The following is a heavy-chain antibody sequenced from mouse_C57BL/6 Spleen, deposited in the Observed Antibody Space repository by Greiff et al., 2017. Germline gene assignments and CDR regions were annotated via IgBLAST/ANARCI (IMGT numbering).Heavy chain of an antibody. Sequence: EVQLVESGGGLVQPGGSLSLSCAASGFTFTDYYMSWVRQPPGKALEWLGFIRNKANGDTTEYSASVKGLFTISRDNSQRILYLQMNALRAEDSATYYCARLYGNYVWYFDVWGTGTTVTVSS. CDR2: IRNKANGDTT. V-gene: IGHV7-3*01. CDR3: ARLYGNYVWYFDV. J-gene: IGHJ1*03. CDR1: GFTFTDYY. D-gene: IGHD2-1*01.